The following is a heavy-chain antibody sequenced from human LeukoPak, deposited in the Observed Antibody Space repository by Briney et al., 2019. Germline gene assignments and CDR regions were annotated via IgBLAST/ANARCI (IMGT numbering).Heavy chain of an antibody. CDR3: ARDVVSGTPGFDI. CDR2: IYYSGNA. CDR1: GGSISSGGYY. V-gene: IGHV4-31*02. Sequence: SQTLSLTCTVSGGSISSGGYYWSWIRQHPGKGLEWIGYIYYSGNAYYNPSLKSRLSISLDTSKNQFSLKLRSVTAADTAVYYCARDVVSGTPGFDIWGQGTMVTVSS. D-gene: IGHD1-14*01. J-gene: IGHJ3*02.